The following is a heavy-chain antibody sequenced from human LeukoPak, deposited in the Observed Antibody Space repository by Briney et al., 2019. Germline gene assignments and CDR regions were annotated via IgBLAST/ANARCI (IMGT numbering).Heavy chain of an antibody. D-gene: IGHD2-2*01. CDR1: GGSISSGGYS. CDR3: ARGEGVVPAAPWDYYYGMDV. CDR2: IYHSGST. V-gene: IGHV4-30-2*01. Sequence: PSETLSLTCAVSGGSISSGGYSWSWIRQPPGKGLEWIGYIYHSGSTYYNPSLKSRVTISVDRSKNQFSLKLSSVTAADTAVYYCARGEGVVPAAPWDYYYGMDVWGQGTTVTVSS. J-gene: IGHJ6*02.